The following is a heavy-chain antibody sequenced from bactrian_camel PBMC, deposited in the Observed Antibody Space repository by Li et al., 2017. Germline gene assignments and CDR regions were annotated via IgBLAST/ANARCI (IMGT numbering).Heavy chain of an antibody. CDR1: NV. J-gene: IGHJ4*01. V-gene: IGHV3S53*01. CDR2: IRKDGST. Sequence: HVQLVESGENSVQAGGSVRLSCRALNVGWYRQTPGKERELVSTIRKDGSTTYADSVKGRFAISRDDAKNAWYLQMNSLTIGDTGVYYFAACGTAYQGQGTQVTVS.